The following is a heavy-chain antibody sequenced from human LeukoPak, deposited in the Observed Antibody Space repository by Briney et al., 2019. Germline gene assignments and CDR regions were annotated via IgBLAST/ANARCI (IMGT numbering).Heavy chain of an antibody. Sequence: GGSLRLSCAASGFTFSSYAMHWVRQAPGKGLEYVSAISSNGGSTYYANSVKGRFTISRDNSKNTLYLQMGSLRAEDMAVYYCARDLRAPHWYFDLWGRGTPVTVSS. J-gene: IGHJ2*01. V-gene: IGHV3-64*01. CDR3: ARDLRAPHWYFDL. CDR2: ISSNGGST. CDR1: GFTFSSYA.